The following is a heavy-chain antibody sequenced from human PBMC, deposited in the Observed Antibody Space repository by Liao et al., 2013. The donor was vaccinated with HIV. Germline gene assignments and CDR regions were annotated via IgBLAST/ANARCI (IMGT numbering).Heavy chain of an antibody. J-gene: IGHJ1*01. V-gene: IGHV4-30-4*08. CDR1: GGSISSGDYY. CDR2: IYYSGST. D-gene: IGHD6-13*01. CDR3: AGRGSSWYGEYFHH. Sequence: QVQLQESGPGLVKPSQTLSLTCTVSGGSISSGDYYWTWIRQPPGKGLEWIGYIYYSGSTYYKPTLKTRVIISVDTSKNQFSLKLSSVTAADTAVYYCAGRGSSWYGEYFHHWGQGTLVTVSA.